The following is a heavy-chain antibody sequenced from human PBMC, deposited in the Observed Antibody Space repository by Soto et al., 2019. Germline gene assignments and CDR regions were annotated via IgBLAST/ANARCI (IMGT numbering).Heavy chain of an antibody. Sequence: QITLKESGPTLVKPTQTLTLTCTFSGFSLSTSGVGVGWIRQPPGKALEWLALIYWDDDKRYSPSLKSRLTITKATSKSQVFLTMTNMDPVDTATYYCAHRRAYCSGGSCYSIWFDPWGQGTLVTVSS. CDR3: AHRRAYCSGGSCYSIWFDP. J-gene: IGHJ5*02. CDR1: GFSLSTSGVG. V-gene: IGHV2-5*02. D-gene: IGHD2-15*01. CDR2: IYWDDDK.